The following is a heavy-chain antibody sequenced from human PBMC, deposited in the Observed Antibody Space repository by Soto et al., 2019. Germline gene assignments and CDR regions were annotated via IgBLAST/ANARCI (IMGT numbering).Heavy chain of an antibody. CDR2: IGSLSTTT. D-gene: IGHD6-25*01. V-gene: IGHV3-11*06. CDR1: GFTFRDYY. CDR3: ARYEAALDP. J-gene: IGHJ5*02. Sequence: PGESLKISCAASGFTFRDYYMTWIRQAPGKGLEWVSYIGSLSTTTSYADSVKGRFTISRDNAKNSLYLQMNSLRAEDTAVYYCARYEAALDPWGHGTLVTSPQ.